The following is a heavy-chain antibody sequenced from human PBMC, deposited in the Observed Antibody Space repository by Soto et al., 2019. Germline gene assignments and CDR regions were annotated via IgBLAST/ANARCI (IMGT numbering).Heavy chain of an antibody. Sequence: GESLKISCKGSGYSFTSYWISWVRQMPGKGLEWMGRIDPSDSYTNYSPSFQGHVTISADKSISTAYLQWSSLKASDTAMYYCARLGDILTGYPKTESTHRGVWGQGTTVTVSS. V-gene: IGHV5-10-1*01. CDR2: IDPSDSYT. CDR3: ARLGDILTGYPKTESTHRGV. J-gene: IGHJ6*02. CDR1: GYSFTSYW. D-gene: IGHD3-9*01.